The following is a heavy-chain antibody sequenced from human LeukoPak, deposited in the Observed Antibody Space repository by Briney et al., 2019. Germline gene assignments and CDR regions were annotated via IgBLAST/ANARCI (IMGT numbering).Heavy chain of an antibody. CDR3: ARETYYYGSSYVDY. J-gene: IGHJ4*02. D-gene: IGHD3-10*01. V-gene: IGHV4-30-4*01. CDR1: GGSISSGDYY. CDR2: IFYGGST. Sequence: SQTLSLTCTVSGGSISSGDYYWSWIRQPPGKGLEWIGYIFYGGSTYYNPSLKSRVTISVDTSKKQFSLKLSSVTAADTAVYYCARETYYYGSSYVDYWGQGTLVTVSS.